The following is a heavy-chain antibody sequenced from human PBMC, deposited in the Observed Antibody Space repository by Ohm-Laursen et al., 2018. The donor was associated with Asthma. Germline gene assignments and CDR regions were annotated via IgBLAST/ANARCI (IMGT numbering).Heavy chain of an antibody. Sequence: GSLRLSCTASGFTFSLYGMNWVRQAPGKGLEWVSYISSSGSTIYYADSVRGRFTISRDNSKNSLYLQMNSLRTEDTALYYCAKDLKKYQLHNGMDVWGQGTTVTVSS. J-gene: IGHJ6*02. CDR1: GFTFSLYG. V-gene: IGHV3-48*04. D-gene: IGHD2-2*01. CDR2: ISSSGSTI. CDR3: AKDLKKYQLHNGMDV.